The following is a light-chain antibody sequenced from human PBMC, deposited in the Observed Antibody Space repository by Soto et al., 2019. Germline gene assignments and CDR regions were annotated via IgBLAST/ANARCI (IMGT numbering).Light chain of an antibody. J-gene: IGLJ1*01. Sequence: ALTQPPSASGSPGQSVAISCTGTSSDVGGYNYVSWYQQHPGKAPKLMIYEVNKRPSGVPDRFSGSKSGNTASLTVSGLQAEDEADYYCSSYTSSSTLFGTGTKVTVL. V-gene: IGLV2-8*01. CDR1: SSDVGGYNY. CDR3: SSYTSSSTL. CDR2: EVN.